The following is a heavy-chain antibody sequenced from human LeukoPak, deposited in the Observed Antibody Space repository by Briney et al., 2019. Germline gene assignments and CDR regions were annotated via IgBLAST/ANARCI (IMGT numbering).Heavy chain of an antibody. V-gene: IGHV3-30*18. CDR1: GFIFRSYG. CDR2: ISYDGSNK. D-gene: IGHD5-18*01. J-gene: IGHJ4*02. Sequence: GGSLRLSCAASGFIFRSYGMHWVRQAPGKGLEWVAVISYDGSNKYYADSVKGRFTISRDNSKNTLYLQMNSLRAEDTAVYYCAKADSYGTLDYWGQGTLVTVSS. CDR3: AKADSYGTLDY.